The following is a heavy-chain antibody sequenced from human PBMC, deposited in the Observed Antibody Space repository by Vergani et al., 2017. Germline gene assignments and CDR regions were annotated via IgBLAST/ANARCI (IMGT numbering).Heavy chain of an antibody. Sequence: QVQLQESGPGLVKPSETLSLTCTVSGYSISSGYYWGWIRQPPGKGLEWIGSIYHSGSTYYNPSLKSRVTISVDTSKNQFSLKLSSVTAADTAVYYCARGLDYGVQVTLVTVSA. V-gene: IGHV4-38-2*02. CDR3: ARGLDY. CDR2: IYHSGST. CDR1: GYSISSGYY. J-gene: IGHJ4*02. D-gene: IGHD3-22*01.